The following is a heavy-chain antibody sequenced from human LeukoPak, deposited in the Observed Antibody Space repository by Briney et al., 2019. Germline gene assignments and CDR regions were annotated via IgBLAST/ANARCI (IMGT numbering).Heavy chain of an antibody. D-gene: IGHD6-6*01. CDR1: GFTVSSNY. J-gene: IGHJ4*02. CDR2: IYSGGST. CDR3: ARGQTSSSSALDY. Sequence: GGSLRLSCAASGFTVSSNYMIWVRQAPGKGLEWVSVIYSGGSTYYADSVRGRFTISRDKSKNTLYLQMNSLRAEDTAVYYCARGQTSSSSALDYWGQGTLVTVSS. V-gene: IGHV3-66*01.